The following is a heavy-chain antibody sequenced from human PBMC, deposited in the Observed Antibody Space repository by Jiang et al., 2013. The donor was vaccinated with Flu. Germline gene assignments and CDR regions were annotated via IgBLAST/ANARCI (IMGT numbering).Heavy chain of an antibody. J-gene: IGHJ5*02. CDR3: ARHSGGSYGHPSHNWFDP. D-gene: IGHD1-26*01. V-gene: IGHV4-39*01. CDR2: IYYSGST. CDR1: GGSISSSSYY. Sequence: GSGLVKPSETLSLTCTVSGGSISSSSYYWGWIRQPPGKGLEWIGSIYYSGSTYYNPSLKSRVTISVDTSKNQFSLKLSSVTAADTAVYYCARHSGGSYGHPSHNWFDPWGQEPVVTVSS.